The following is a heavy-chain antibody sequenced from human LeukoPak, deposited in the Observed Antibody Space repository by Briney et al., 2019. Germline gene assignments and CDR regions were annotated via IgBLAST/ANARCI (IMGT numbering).Heavy chain of an antibody. D-gene: IGHD3-22*01. CDR2: IIPIFGTA. CDR3: ARDIPHYYDSSGYYPDHYGMDV. J-gene: IGHJ6*02. Sequence: SVKVSCKASGGTFSSYAISWVRQAPGQGLEWMGGIIPIFGTANYAQKFQGRVTITADESTSTAYMELSSLRSEDTAVYYCARDIPHYYDSSGYYPDHYGMDVWGQGTAVTVSS. V-gene: IGHV1-69*13. CDR1: GGTFSSYA.